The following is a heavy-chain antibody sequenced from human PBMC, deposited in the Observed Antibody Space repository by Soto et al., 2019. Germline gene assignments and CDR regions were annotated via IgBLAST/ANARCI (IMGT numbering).Heavy chain of an antibody. D-gene: IGHD3-3*01. CDR2: ISYDGSNK. CDR3: AKDWRDENDY. J-gene: IGHJ4*02. CDR1: GFTFSSYG. V-gene: IGHV3-30*18. Sequence: VQLVESGGGVVQPGRSLRLSCAASGFTFSSYGMHWVRQAPGKGLEWVAVISYDGSNKYYADSVKGRFTISRDNSKNTLYLQMNSLRAEDTAVYYCAKDWRDENDYWGQGTLVTVSS.